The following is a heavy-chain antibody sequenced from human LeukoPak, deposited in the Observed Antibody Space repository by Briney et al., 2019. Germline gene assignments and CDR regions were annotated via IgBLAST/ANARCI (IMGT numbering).Heavy chain of an antibody. D-gene: IGHD6-25*01. V-gene: IGHV1-69*05. J-gene: IGHJ6*03. CDR3: ATLVGIAAADTKIYYYYYYYMDV. CDR2: IIPIFGTA. CDR1: GGTFSSYA. Sequence: GASVKVSCKASGGTFSSYAISWVRQAPGQGLEWMGGIIPIFGTANYAQKFQGRVTITTDESTSTAYMELSSLRSEDTAVYYCATLVGIAAADTKIYYYYYYYMDVWGKGTTVTVFS.